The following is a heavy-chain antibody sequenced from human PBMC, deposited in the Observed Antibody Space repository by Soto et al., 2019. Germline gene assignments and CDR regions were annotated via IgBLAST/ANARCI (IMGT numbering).Heavy chain of an antibody. V-gene: IGHV4-4*02. CDR2: IYHSGST. CDR1: GGSISSSNW. Sequence: LSLTCAVSGGSISSSNWWSWVRQPPGKGLEWIGEIYHSGSTNYNPSLKSRVTISVDKSKNQFSLKLSSVTAADTAVYYCAGTSGSYSPLDYCGQGTIVTVYS. D-gene: IGHD1-26*01. CDR3: AGTSGSYSPLDY. J-gene: IGHJ4*02.